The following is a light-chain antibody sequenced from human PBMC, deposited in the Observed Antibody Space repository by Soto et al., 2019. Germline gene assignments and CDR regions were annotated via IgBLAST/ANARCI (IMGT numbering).Light chain of an antibody. CDR1: QSVSGW. Sequence: DIQMTQSPSTLSASVGDTVTVTCLASQSVSGWLAWYQQKQGKAPNLVIYAVSSLHTGVPSRFTGSGSGTDFTLTISSLQPADFATYFCQQSYNPPPTFGQGTKVDIK. V-gene: IGKV1-39*01. CDR2: AVS. CDR3: QQSYNPPPT. J-gene: IGKJ1*01.